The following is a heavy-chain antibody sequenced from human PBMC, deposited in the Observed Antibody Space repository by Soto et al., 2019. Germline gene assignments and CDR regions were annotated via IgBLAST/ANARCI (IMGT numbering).Heavy chain of an antibody. V-gene: IGHV4-59*08. CDR2: IYYSGST. Sequence: QVQLQESGPGLVKPSETLSLTCTVSGGSISRYYWSWIRQPPGKGLEWIGYIYYSGSTYYNPSLESRVAISVDTSKNQFSLQLSSVTAADTALYYCARHAGPGGVVDYWGQGPLVTVSS. J-gene: IGHJ4*02. D-gene: IGHD3-16*01. CDR1: GGSISRYY. CDR3: ARHAGPGGVVDY.